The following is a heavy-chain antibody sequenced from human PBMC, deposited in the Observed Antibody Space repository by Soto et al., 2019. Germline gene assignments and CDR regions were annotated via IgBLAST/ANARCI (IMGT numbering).Heavy chain of an antibody. CDR1: GDAVYNGW. CDR3: STLSLSISASEGGDY. CDR2: IKSKSDGGTT. Sequence: RLGSASCGDAVYNGWVNRVRQEPGKGLEWVGRIKSKSDGGTTDYAAPVKDRFIISRDDSKATLYLQMNSLKTEDTAVYYFSTLSLSISASEGGDYWGPGILVTVS. J-gene: IGHJ4*02. D-gene: IGHD6-13*01. V-gene: IGHV3-15*07.